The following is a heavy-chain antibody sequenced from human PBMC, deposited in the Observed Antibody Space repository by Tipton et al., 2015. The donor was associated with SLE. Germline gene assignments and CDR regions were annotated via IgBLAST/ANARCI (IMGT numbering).Heavy chain of an antibody. Sequence: LRLSCSVSGGSISTYYWSWIRQSPGKGLEWIGYIYYIGSTNYNPSLQSRVTMSVDRPKNQFSLRLSSVTAADTAVYYCARSPSSGWEYYFDYWGQGTQVTVSS. CDR3: ARSPSSGWEYYFDY. V-gene: IGHV4-59*08. D-gene: IGHD6-19*01. CDR2: IYYIGST. J-gene: IGHJ4*02. CDR1: GGSISTYY.